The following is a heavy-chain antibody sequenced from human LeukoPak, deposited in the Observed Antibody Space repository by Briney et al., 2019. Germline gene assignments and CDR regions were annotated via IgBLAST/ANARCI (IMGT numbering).Heavy chain of an antibody. J-gene: IGHJ5*02. CDR3: ARDMSNDWFDP. Sequence: SETLSLTCTVSGGSISSGDYYWSWIRQPPGEGLEWIGYIYYSGSTYYNPSLKSRVTISVDTSKNQFSLKLSSVTAADTAVYYCARDMSNDWFDPWGQGTLVTVSS. CDR2: IYYSGST. V-gene: IGHV4-30-4*01. D-gene: IGHD4-11*01. CDR1: GGSISSGDYY.